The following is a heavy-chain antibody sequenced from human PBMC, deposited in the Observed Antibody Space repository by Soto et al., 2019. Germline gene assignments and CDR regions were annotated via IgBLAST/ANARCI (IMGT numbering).Heavy chain of an antibody. CDR2: IRSTANNHAT. V-gene: IGHV3-73*01. CDR3: TRFGGNYDY. D-gene: IGHD2-15*01. Sequence: EVQLVESGGGLVQPGGSLKLSCAASGFTFSDSAMRWVRQSSGKGLEWVGLIRSTANNHATVYAASVKGRFTISRDDSKNTAYLQMNSMKTEDTAVYYCTRFGGNYDYWGQGTLVHVSS. J-gene: IGHJ4*02. CDR1: GFTFSDSA.